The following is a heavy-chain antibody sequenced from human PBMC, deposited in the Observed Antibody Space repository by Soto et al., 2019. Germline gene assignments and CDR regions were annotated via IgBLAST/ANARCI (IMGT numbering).Heavy chain of an antibody. CDR3: ARVGRYGMDV. J-gene: IGHJ6*02. D-gene: IGHD1-26*01. CDR2: INPNTGDT. Sequence: QVQLVQSGAEVKKPGASVKVPCKASGYTFSGHYMHWVRQAPGQGLEWMGWINPNTGDTNYAQKVQGCVTMTRDTSISTAYMELSRLRSDDTAVYYCARVGRYGMDVWGQGTTVTVSS. V-gene: IGHV1-2*04. CDR1: GYTFSGHY.